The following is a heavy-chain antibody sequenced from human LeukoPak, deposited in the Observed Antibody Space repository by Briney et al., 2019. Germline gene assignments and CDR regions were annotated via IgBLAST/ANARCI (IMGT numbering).Heavy chain of an antibody. J-gene: IGHJ4*02. Sequence: PSETLSLTCAVYGGSFSGYYWSWIRQPPGKGLEWIGEINHSGSTNYNPSLKSRVTISEDTSKNQFSLKLTSVTAADTAVYYCAREGNYYGSGSYYYAYWGQGTLVTVSS. D-gene: IGHD3-10*01. V-gene: IGHV4-34*01. CDR1: GGSFSGYY. CDR2: INHSGST. CDR3: AREGNYYGSGSYYYAY.